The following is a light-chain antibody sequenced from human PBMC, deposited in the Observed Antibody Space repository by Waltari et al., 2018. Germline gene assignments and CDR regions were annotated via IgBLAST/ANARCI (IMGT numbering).Light chain of an antibody. J-gene: IGKJ1*01. V-gene: IGKV3-20*01. CDR3: QHYLRLPVT. CDR2: GAS. CDR1: QSISRA. Sequence: SCRDSQSISRALAWYQHNPGQAPMLLSYGASTRATGIPDRFSGSGSGTDFSLTISRLEPDDFAVYYCQHYLRLPVTFGQGTTVEI.